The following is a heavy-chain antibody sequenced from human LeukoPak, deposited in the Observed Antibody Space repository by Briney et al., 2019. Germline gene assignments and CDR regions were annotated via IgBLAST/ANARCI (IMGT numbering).Heavy chain of an antibody. V-gene: IGHV3-30*02. Sequence: PGGSLRLSCAASGFSFSSYAMHWVRQAPGKGLERVAFMRYDGSNKHYADSVKGRFTISRDNSKNTLYLQMNSLRAEDTAVYYCAKDRATVYSYAGDYFDYWGQGTLVTVSS. CDR1: GFSFSSYA. D-gene: IGHD2-8*01. J-gene: IGHJ4*02. CDR3: AKDRATVYSYAGDYFDY. CDR2: MRYDGSNK.